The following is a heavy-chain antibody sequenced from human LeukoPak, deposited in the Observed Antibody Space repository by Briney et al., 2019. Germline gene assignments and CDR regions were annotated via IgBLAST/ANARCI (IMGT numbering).Heavy chain of an antibody. CDR2: INHSGST. CDR3: ARDWNRYAY. CDR1: GGSFSGYY. J-gene: IGHJ4*02. V-gene: IGHV4-34*01. D-gene: IGHD1-1*01. Sequence: SETLSLTCAVYGGSFSGYYWSWIRQPPGKGLEWIGEINHSGSTNYDPSLKSRVTISVDTSKSQFSLYMDSVTAADTAVYYCARDWNRYAYWGQGTLVTVSS.